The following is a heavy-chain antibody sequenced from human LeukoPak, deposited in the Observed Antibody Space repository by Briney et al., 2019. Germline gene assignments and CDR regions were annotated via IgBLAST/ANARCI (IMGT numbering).Heavy chain of an antibody. CDR3: ARDGRIFGVVSRFDY. V-gene: IGHV3-30*01. J-gene: IGHJ4*02. Sequence: GRSLRLSCAASGFTFSSYAMHWVRQAPGKGLEWVAVISYDGSNKYYADSVKGRFTISRDNSKNTLYLQMNSLRAEDTAVYYCARDGRIFGVVSRFDYWGQGTLVTVSS. CDR1: GFTFSSYA. CDR2: ISYDGSNK. D-gene: IGHD3-3*01.